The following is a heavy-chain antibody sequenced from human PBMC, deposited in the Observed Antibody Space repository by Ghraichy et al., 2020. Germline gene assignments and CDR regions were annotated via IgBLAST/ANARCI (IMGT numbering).Heavy chain of an antibody. V-gene: IGHV3-30*18. J-gene: IGHJ6*02. CDR2: ISYDGSNK. Sequence: LSLTCAASGFTFSSYGMHWVCQAPGKGLEWVAVISYDGSNKYYADSVKGRFTISRDNSKNTLYLQMNSLRAEDTAVYYCAKNRYSSSSAYYYYGMDVWGQGTTVTVSS. D-gene: IGHD6-6*01. CDR1: GFTFSSYG. CDR3: AKNRYSSSSAYYYYGMDV.